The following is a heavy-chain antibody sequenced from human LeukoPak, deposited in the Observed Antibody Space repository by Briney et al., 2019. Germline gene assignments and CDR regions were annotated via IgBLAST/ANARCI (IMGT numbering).Heavy chain of an antibody. D-gene: IGHD5-24*01. Sequence: GASVKVSCKASGYTFTSYGISWVRQAPGQGLEWMGWVNPNSGGANYAQKFQGRVTMTRDTCISTAYMELSRVRSDDTAVCFCARVAGYRSRLDYWGQGTLVTVSS. J-gene: IGHJ4*02. CDR2: VNPNSGGA. CDR1: GYTFTSYG. V-gene: IGHV1-2*02. CDR3: ARVAGYRSRLDY.